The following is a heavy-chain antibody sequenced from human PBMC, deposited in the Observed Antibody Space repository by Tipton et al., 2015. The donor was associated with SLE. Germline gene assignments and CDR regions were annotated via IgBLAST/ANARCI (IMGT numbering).Heavy chain of an antibody. CDR1: GFTFSSYE. D-gene: IGHD4-17*01. J-gene: IGHJ6*03. CDR2: ISSSGSTI. V-gene: IGHV3-48*03. Sequence: SLRLSCAASGFTFSSYEMNWVRQAPGKGLEWVSYISSSGSTIYYADSVKGRFTISRDNAKNSLYLQMNSLSAEDTAVYYCAKKESYGDYGYYYYSMDVWGKGTTVTVSS. CDR3: AKKESYGDYGYYYYSMDV.